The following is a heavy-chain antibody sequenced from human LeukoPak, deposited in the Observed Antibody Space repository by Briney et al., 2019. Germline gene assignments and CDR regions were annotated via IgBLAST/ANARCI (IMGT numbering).Heavy chain of an antibody. CDR3: ASDFWSGRFGDY. J-gene: IGHJ4*02. CDR2: IWYDGSNK. Sequence: PGGSLRLSCAASGFTFSSYGMHWVRQAPGKGLEWVAVIWYDGSNKYYADSVKGRFTISRDNSKNTLYLQMNSPRAEDTAVYYCASDFWSGRFGDYWGQGTLVTVSS. CDR1: GFTFSSYG. D-gene: IGHD3-3*01. V-gene: IGHV3-33*08.